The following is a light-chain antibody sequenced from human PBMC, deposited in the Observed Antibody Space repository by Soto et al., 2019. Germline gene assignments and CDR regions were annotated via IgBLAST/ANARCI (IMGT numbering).Light chain of an antibody. CDR1: SSDIGRYKF. CDR2: EGT. V-gene: IGLV2-14*01. J-gene: IGLJ2*01. CDR3: SSSTNTNTLVI. Sequence: QSVLAQPASVSGSPGQSITISCTGTSSDIGRYKFVSWFQQHPGKAPELLIFEGTNRPSGVSNRFSGSRSGNTASLTISGLQAEDEAIYFCSSSTNTNTLVIFGGGTKLTVL.